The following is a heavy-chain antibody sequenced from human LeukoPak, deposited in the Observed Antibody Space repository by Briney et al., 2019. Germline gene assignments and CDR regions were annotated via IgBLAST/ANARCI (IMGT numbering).Heavy chain of an antibody. CDR3: AEDRGYCTNGVCYRGDYFDY. Sequence: GGSLRLSCAASGFTVSSNYMSWVRQAPGKGLEWVSAISGSGGSTYYADSVKGRFTISRDNSKNTLYLQMNSLRAEDTAVYYCAEDRGYCTNGVCYRGDYFDYWGQGTLVTVSS. CDR1: GFTVSSNY. V-gene: IGHV3-23*01. D-gene: IGHD2-8*01. J-gene: IGHJ4*02. CDR2: ISGSGGST.